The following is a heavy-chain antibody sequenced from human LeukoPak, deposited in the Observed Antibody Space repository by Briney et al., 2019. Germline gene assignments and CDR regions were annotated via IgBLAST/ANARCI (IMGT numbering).Heavy chain of an antibody. CDR2: IWHDGNNK. D-gene: IGHD5-18*01. V-gene: IGHV3-33*08. CDR3: ARDGAYSYTY. J-gene: IGHJ4*02. Sequence: PGRSLRLSCAASGFTFSSYGMHWVRQAPGKGLEWVAIIWHDGNNKYYADSVKGRFTISRDNSKNTLYLEMNSLRAEDTAVYYCARDGAYSYTYWGQGTLVIVSS. CDR1: GFTFSSYG.